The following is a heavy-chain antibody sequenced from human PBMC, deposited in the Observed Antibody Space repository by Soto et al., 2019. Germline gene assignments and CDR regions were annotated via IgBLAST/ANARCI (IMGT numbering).Heavy chain of an antibody. CDR1: GGSISSYY. Sequence: PSETLSLTCTVSGGSISSYYWSWIRQPPGKGLEWIGYIYYSGSTNYNPSLKSRVTISVDTSKNQFSLKLSSVTAADTAVYYCARDRGLRGYSGYDSYYYGMDVWGQGTTVTAP. V-gene: IGHV4-59*01. D-gene: IGHD5-12*01. J-gene: IGHJ6*02. CDR3: ARDRGLRGYSGYDSYYYGMDV. CDR2: IYYSGST.